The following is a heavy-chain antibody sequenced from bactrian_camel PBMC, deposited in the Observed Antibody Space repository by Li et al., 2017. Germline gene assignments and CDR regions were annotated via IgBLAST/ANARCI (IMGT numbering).Heavy chain of an antibody. CDR1: NYKYNTAS. Sequence: HVQLVESGGGSVQPGGSLTLSCATSNYKYNTASIAWFRQAPGKEREGVASLYAGVTTFYAASVRGRFTIFQDAGRNTFYLKMNNLKPEDSAMYCCAADQRRAWSDYRALYSTSYDYWGQGTQVTVS. CDR3: AADQRRAWSDYRALYSTSYDY. CDR2: LYAGVTT. D-gene: IGHD4*01. V-gene: IGHV3S53*01. J-gene: IGHJ4*01.